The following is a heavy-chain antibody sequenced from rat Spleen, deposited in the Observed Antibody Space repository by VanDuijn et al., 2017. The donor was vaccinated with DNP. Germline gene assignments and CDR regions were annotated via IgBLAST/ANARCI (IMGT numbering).Heavy chain of an antibody. CDR1: GFSLTRYG. CDR2: SSTGGNT. D-gene: IGHD1-11*01. Sequence: QVQLKESGPGLVQPSQTLSRTCTVSGFSLTRYGVSWVRQPPGKGLEWIDASSTGGNTYYHSPLKSRLSISRDTSKSQVFLRMNSLEAEDTAMYFCARNYGLMDAWGQGISVTVSS. V-gene: IGHV2S8*01. CDR3: ARNYGLMDA. J-gene: IGHJ4*01.